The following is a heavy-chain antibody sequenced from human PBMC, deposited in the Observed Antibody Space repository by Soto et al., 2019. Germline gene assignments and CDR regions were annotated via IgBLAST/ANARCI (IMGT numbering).Heavy chain of an antibody. CDR3: ARARAQRPKVKIFGVVILDY. CDR1: GGSFSGYY. V-gene: IGHV4-34*01. D-gene: IGHD3-3*01. CDR2: INHSGST. J-gene: IGHJ4*02. Sequence: SETLSLTCAVYGGSFSGYYWSWIRQPPGKGLEWIGEINHSGSTNYNPSLKSRVTISVDTSKNQFSLKLSSVTAADTAVYYCARARAQRPKVKIFGVVILDYWGQGTLVTVSS.